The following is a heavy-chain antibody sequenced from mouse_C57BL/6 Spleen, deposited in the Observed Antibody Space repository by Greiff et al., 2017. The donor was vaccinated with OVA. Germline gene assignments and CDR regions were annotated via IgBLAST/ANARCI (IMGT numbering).Heavy chain of an antibody. CDR2: IRSKSNNYAT. Sequence: GGGLVQPKGSLKLSCAASGFSFNTYAMNWVRQAPGKGLEWVARIRSKSNNYATYYADSVKDRFTISRDDSESMLYLQMNNLKTEDTAMYYCVRQRTGTFAYWGQGTLVTVSA. V-gene: IGHV10-1*01. CDR3: VRQRTGTFAY. CDR1: GFSFNTYA. J-gene: IGHJ3*01. D-gene: IGHD4-1*01.